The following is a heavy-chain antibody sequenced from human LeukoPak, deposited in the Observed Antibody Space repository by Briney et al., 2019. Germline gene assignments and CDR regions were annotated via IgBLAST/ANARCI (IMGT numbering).Heavy chain of an antibody. CDR1: GCSISSYY. J-gene: IGHJ5*02. Sequence: SETLSLTCTVSGCSISSYYWSWIRQPPGKGLEWIGYIYTSGSTNYNPSLKSRVTISVDTSKNQFSLKLSSVTAADTAVYYCARHSGSGSYYNPQHWFDPWGQGTLVTVSS. V-gene: IGHV4-4*09. D-gene: IGHD3-10*01. CDR3: ARHSGSGSYYNPQHWFDP. CDR2: IYTSGST.